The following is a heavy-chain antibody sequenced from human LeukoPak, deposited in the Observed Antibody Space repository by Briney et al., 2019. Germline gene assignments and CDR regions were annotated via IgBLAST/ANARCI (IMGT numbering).Heavy chain of an antibody. CDR3: AKDLHYYDFWSGYYYYYGMDV. Sequence: GGSLRLSCAASGFTFSSYAMSWVRQAPGKGLEWVSAISGSGGSTYYADSVKGRFTISRDNSKNTLYLQMNSLRAEDTAVYYCAKDLHYYDFWSGYYYYYGMDVWGQGTTVTVSS. V-gene: IGHV3-23*01. CDR2: ISGSGGST. CDR1: GFTFSSYA. J-gene: IGHJ6*02. D-gene: IGHD3-3*01.